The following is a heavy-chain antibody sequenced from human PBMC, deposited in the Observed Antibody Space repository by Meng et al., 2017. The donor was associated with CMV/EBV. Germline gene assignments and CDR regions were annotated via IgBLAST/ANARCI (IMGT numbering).Heavy chain of an antibody. J-gene: IGHJ4*02. Sequence: ASLKVSCKASGYTFTSYAINWVRQAPGQGLEWVGWINSYNGDTHYAQKLQDRVTVTTDTSTDTIYMELRSLRADDTAVYYCARGLLSIGGLFDYWGQGTLVTVSS. D-gene: IGHD3-10*01. V-gene: IGHV1-18*01. CDR3: ARGLLSIGGLFDY. CDR2: INSYNGDT. CDR1: GYTFTSYA.